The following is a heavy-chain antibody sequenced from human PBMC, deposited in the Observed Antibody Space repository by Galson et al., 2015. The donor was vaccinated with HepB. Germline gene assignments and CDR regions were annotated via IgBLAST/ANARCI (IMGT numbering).Heavy chain of an antibody. CDR3: ARDLGRRIAVAGNFDY. Sequence: SVKVSCKASGYTFTSYGISWVRQAPGQGLEWMGWIRAYNGNTNYAQKLQGRVTMTTDTSTSTAYMELRSLRSDDTAVYYCARDLGRRIAVAGNFDYWGQGTLVTVSS. V-gene: IGHV1-18*04. D-gene: IGHD6-19*01. J-gene: IGHJ4*02. CDR2: IRAYNGNT. CDR1: GYTFTSYG.